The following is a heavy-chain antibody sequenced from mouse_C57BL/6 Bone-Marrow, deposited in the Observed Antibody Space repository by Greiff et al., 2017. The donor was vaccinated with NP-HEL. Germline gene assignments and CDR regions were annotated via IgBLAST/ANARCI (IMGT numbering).Heavy chain of an antibody. V-gene: IGHV1-80*01. CDR1: GYAFSSYW. D-gene: IGHD1-1*01. CDR3: ASSHYGSRFYAMDY. CDR2: IYPGDGDT. Sequence: QVQLQQSGAELVKPGASVKISCKASGYAFSSYWMNWVKQRPGKGLEWIGQIYPGDGDTTYNGKFKGKATLTADKSSSTAYMPLSSLTSESSAVYFCASSHYGSRFYAMDYWGQGTSVTVSS. J-gene: IGHJ4*01.